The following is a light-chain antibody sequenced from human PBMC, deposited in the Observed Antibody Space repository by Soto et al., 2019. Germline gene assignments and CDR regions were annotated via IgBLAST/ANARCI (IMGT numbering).Light chain of an antibody. CDR3: GADHGSGSNFLVV. J-gene: IGLJ2*01. CDR2: VGTGGIVG. V-gene: IGLV9-49*01. CDR1: SGYSNYK. Sequence: QSVLTQPPSASASLGASVTLTCTLSSGYSNYKVDWYQQRPGKGPRFVMRVGTGGIVGSKGVGIPDRFSVLGSGLNRYLTIKNIQEEDESDYHCGADHGSGSNFLVVFGGGTQLTVL.